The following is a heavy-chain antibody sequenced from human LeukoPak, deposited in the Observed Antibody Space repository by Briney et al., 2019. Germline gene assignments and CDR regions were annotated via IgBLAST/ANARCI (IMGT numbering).Heavy chain of an antibody. CDR2: INTDGSST. Sequence: PGGSLRLSCAASGFXFSTHWIHWVRQAPGKGLVWVSRINTDGSSTTYADSVKGRFTISRDNAKNTVYLQMNSLRAEDTAVYYCARDRGHAYFFDYWGQGALVTVSS. J-gene: IGHJ4*02. V-gene: IGHV3-74*01. CDR1: GFXFSTHW. D-gene: IGHD2-2*01. CDR3: ARDRGHAYFFDY.